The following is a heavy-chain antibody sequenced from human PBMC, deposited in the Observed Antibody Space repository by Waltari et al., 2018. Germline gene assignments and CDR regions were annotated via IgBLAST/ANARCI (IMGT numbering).Heavy chain of an antibody. Sequence: QVQLQESGPGLVKPSETLSLTCTVSGGSISSYYWSWIRQPPGKGLEWIGYIYYSESTNYNPSLKSRVTISVDTSKNQFSLKLSSVTAADTAVYYCARHVKMATMFDYWGQGTLVTVSS. J-gene: IGHJ4*02. CDR2: IYYSEST. CDR3: ARHVKMATMFDY. D-gene: IGHD5-12*01. CDR1: GGSISSYY. V-gene: IGHV4-59*08.